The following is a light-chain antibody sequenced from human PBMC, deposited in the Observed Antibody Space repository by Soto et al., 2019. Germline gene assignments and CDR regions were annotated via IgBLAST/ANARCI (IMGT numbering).Light chain of an antibody. Sequence: DIQLTQSPSFLSASVGDRVTITCRASQGISSYLAWYQQKPGKAPKLLIYAASTLHCGVPSRFSGGRSGTEFTLTISSLQPEDFATYYCQQLNSYPPSFGQGTRLEIK. J-gene: IGKJ5*01. V-gene: IGKV1-9*01. CDR2: AAS. CDR1: QGISSY. CDR3: QQLNSYPPS.